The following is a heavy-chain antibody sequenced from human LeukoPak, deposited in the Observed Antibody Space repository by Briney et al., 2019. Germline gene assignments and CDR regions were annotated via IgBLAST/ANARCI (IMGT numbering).Heavy chain of an antibody. CDR3: ARHQWHYYYYMGV. Sequence: SETLSLTCTVSGGSIGSSSYYWGWIRQPPGKGLEWIGSIYYSGDTYYNPSLKSRRVTISVDTSKNQFSLRLSSVTAADTAVYYCARHQWHYYYYMGVWGKGSTVPVSS. J-gene: IGHJ6*03. D-gene: IGHD6-19*01. V-gene: IGHV4-39*01. CDR1: GGSIGSSSYY. CDR2: IYYSGDT.